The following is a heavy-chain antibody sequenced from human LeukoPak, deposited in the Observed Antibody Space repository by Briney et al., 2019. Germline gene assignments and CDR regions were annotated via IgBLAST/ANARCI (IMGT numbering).Heavy chain of an antibody. CDR2: IYYSGST. CDR1: GGSISTTSYY. D-gene: IGHD3-10*01. J-gene: IGHJ4*02. V-gene: IGHV4-39*02. Sequence: SETLSLTCTVSGGSISTTSYYWDWIRQAPGKGLEWIGSIYYSGSTDYNPSLKSRITISVDTFRNQFSLRLTSMTAADTAVYYCAREGYYGSGSMGLFDYWGQGTLVTVSS. CDR3: AREGYYGSGSMGLFDY.